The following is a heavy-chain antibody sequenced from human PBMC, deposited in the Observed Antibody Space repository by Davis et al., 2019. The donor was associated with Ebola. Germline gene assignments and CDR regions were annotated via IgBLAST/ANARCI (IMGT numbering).Heavy chain of an antibody. CDR1: GFTFSSYS. Sequence: GESLKISCAASGFTFSSYSMNWFRQAPGKGLEWISSITSSSSYIYYADSVEGRFTISRDNAKNSLYLQMNSLRAEDTAVYYCARGTGDFWSGQDWYFDLWGRGTLVTVSS. CDR2: ITSSSSYI. V-gene: IGHV3-21*01. D-gene: IGHD3-3*01. CDR3: ARGTGDFWSGQDWYFDL. J-gene: IGHJ2*01.